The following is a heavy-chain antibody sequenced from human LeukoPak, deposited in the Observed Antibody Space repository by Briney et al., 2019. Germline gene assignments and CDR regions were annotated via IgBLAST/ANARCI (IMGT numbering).Heavy chain of an antibody. D-gene: IGHD6-19*01. Sequence: GESLKISCQGSGYSFTSYWIGWVRQMPGKGLEWMGIIYPGDSDTRYSPSFQGQVTISADKSISTAYLQWSSLKASDTAMHYCARQPTYSSGWSDYWGQGTLVTVSS. V-gene: IGHV5-51*01. CDR3: ARQPTYSSGWSDY. J-gene: IGHJ4*02. CDR1: GYSFTSYW. CDR2: IYPGDSDT.